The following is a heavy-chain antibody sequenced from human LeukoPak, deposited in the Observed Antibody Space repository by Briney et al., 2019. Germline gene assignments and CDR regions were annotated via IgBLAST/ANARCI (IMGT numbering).Heavy chain of an antibody. V-gene: IGHV4/OR15-8*01. CDR3: ARSHDHLWGNYPDY. CDR1: GGSIDSTNW. D-gene: IGHD3-16*02. Sequence: PSETLSLTCDVSGGSIDSTNWWNWVRQPPGKGLEWIGEIHHDGRINYNPSLKSRVTLSVDKSRNQFSLRLNSVTAADTAMYYCARSHDHLWGNYPDYWGQGTLVTVSS. J-gene: IGHJ4*02. CDR2: IHHDGRI.